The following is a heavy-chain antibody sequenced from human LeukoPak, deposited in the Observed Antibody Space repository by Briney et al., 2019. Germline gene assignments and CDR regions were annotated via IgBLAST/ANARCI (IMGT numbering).Heavy chain of an antibody. D-gene: IGHD2-2*01. J-gene: IGHJ6*03. V-gene: IGHV1-18*01. Sequence: ASVKVSCKASGYTFTNYGVSWVRQAPGQGLEWMGWINAYNGDTHYAQNLQGRLTMTTDTSTSMAFMELRSLRPDDTAVYFCARWGLVAPGTYYYYYMDVWGRGTTVTVSS. CDR3: ARWGLVAPGTYYYYYMDV. CDR1: GYTFTNYG. CDR2: INAYNGDT.